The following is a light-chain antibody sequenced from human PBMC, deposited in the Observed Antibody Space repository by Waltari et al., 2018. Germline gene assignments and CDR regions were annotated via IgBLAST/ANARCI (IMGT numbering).Light chain of an antibody. CDR1: SSDVGGYNY. J-gene: IGLJ1*01. Sequence: QSALTQPPSASGSPGPSVTLSCTGTSSDVGGYNYVSWYHQHPGKAPKLIIYKVSKRPSGVPDRFSGSKSGNTASLTVSGLQAEDEADYYCSSYAGSSNHVFATGTKVTVL. CDR2: KVS. V-gene: IGLV2-8*01. CDR3: SSYAGSSNHV.